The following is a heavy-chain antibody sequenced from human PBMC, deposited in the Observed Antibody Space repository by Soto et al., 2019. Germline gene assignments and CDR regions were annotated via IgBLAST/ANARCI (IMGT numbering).Heavy chain of an antibody. D-gene: IGHD4-17*01. CDR2: ISGSGGST. CDR3: ADTQGLRPY. V-gene: IGHV3-23*01. Sequence: GGSLRLSCAASGFNFNTYAMSWVRQAPGKGLEWVSAISGSGGSTYYADSVKGRFTISRDNSKNTLYLQMNSLRAEDTAVYYCADTQGLRPYWGQGTLVTVSS. J-gene: IGHJ4*02. CDR1: GFNFNTYA.